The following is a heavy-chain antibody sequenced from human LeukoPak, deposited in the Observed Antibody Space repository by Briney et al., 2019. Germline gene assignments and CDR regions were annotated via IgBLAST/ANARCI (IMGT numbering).Heavy chain of an antibody. CDR1: GRPISRYY. D-gene: IGHD1-26*01. Sequence: SQSLSLTCSVSGRPISRYYWSWIRQPPGKGLEWIGYIYYSGSTKYNPSLTSRVTISVDTSKNQFSLKLSSVTAADTAVYYCARGSQSGSYHHWGQGTLVTVSS. CDR3: ARGSQSGSYHH. CDR2: IYYSGST. V-gene: IGHV4-59*01. J-gene: IGHJ5*02.